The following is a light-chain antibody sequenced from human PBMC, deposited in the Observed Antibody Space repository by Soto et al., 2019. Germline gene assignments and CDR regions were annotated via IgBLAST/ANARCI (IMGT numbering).Light chain of an antibody. CDR2: EAS. V-gene: IGKV3-15*01. Sequence: EIVMTQSPATLSVSPGERFTLSCRASQSVRNNLAWYQQKPGQAPRLLIYEASIRATGVPARFSGSGYGTEFTLTISSLQPEDFATYYCLQHNSYPRTFGQGTKV. CDR1: QSVRNN. J-gene: IGKJ1*01. CDR3: LQHNSYPRT.